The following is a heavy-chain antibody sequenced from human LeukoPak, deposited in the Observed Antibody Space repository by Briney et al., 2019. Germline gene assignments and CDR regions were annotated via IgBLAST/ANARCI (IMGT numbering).Heavy chain of an antibody. D-gene: IGHD3-3*01. J-gene: IGHJ4*02. V-gene: IGHV4-59*01. Sequence: SETLSLTCTVSGGSISTYYWSWIRQPPGKGLEWIGYIYYSGSTNYNPSLKSRVTISVDASKNQFSLKLSSVTAADTAVYYCVRGLWSGYPYFDYWGQGTLVTVSS. CDR1: GGSISTYY. CDR3: VRGLWSGYPYFDY. CDR2: IYYSGST.